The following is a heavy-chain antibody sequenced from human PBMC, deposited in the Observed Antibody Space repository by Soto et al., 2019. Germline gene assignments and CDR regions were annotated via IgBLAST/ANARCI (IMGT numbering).Heavy chain of an antibody. V-gene: IGHV3-21*01. D-gene: IGHD1-26*01. CDR2: ISSGSAFI. Sequence: EAQVVESGGGLVKPGGSLRLSCNFTFSMYSMNWVRQAPGKGLEWVASISSGSAFIKYADSVKGRFSISRDSAKNSVSLQMNSLRAEDTAMYYCTRDQGGSYDSWFDPWGRGTLVTVSS. CDR1: FTFSMYS. J-gene: IGHJ5*02. CDR3: TRDQGGSYDSWFDP.